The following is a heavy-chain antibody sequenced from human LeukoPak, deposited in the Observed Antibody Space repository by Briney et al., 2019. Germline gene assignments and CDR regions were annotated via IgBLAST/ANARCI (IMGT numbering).Heavy chain of an antibody. D-gene: IGHD6-13*01. CDR3: ARDREEYSSSWSVYYYYYMDV. Sequence: GGSLRLSCAASGFTFSSYWMHWVRQAPGKGLVWVSRINSDGSSTSYADSVKGRFTISRDNAKNTLYLRMNSLRAEDTTVYYGARDREEYSSSWSVYYYYYMDVWGKGTTVTVSS. CDR1: GFTFSSYW. CDR2: INSDGSST. V-gene: IGHV3-74*01. J-gene: IGHJ6*03.